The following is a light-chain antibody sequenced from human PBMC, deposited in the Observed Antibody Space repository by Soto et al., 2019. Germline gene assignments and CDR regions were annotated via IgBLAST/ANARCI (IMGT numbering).Light chain of an antibody. CDR1: QSISSW. V-gene: IGKV1-5*01. Sequence: DIQMTQSPSTLSASVGDRVTITCRASQSISSWLAWYQQKPGKAPKLLIYDASTLEGGVPSRFSGSGSGTEFALTINCLQAEDLATYYCQQYESFSWTFGQGTKV. J-gene: IGKJ1*01. CDR3: QQYESFSWT. CDR2: DAS.